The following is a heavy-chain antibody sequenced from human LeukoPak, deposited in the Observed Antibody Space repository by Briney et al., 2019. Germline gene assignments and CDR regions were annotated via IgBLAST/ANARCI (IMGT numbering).Heavy chain of an antibody. Sequence: GGSLRLSCAASGFTFSSYSMNRVRQAPGKGLEWVSSISSSSSYIYYADSVKGRFTISRDNAKNSLYLQMNNLRAEDTAMYYCTRAFYSSSDIWGQGTLVAVSS. CDR3: TRAFYSSSDI. CDR1: GFTFSSYS. D-gene: IGHD3-22*01. CDR2: ISSSSSYI. V-gene: IGHV3-21*01. J-gene: IGHJ4*02.